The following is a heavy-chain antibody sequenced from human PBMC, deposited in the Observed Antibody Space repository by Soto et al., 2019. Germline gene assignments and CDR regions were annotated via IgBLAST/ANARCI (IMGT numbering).Heavy chain of an antibody. D-gene: IGHD5-12*01. CDR1: GFTFSTYW. V-gene: IGHV3-7*01. CDR3: ARGQWLRFDAFDI. CDR2: IKQDGSEK. J-gene: IGHJ3*02. Sequence: GSLRLSCAASGFTFSTYWMNWVRQAPGEGLEWVANIKQDGSEKYYVDSVKGRFTISRDNAKNSLYLQMNNLRADDTAVYYCARGQWLRFDAFDIWGQGTVVTVSS.